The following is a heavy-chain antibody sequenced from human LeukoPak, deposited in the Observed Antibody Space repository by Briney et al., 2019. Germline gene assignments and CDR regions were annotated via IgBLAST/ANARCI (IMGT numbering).Heavy chain of an antibody. Sequence: GGSLRLSRAASGFTFSSYAMSWVRQAPGKGLEWVSAISGSGGSTYYADSVKGRFTISRDNSKNTLYLQMNSLRAEDTAVYYCAKRMRLGELSLYNYYYYGMDVWGKGTTVTVSS. J-gene: IGHJ6*04. D-gene: IGHD3-16*02. CDR2: ISGSGGST. CDR1: GFTFSSYA. CDR3: AKRMRLGELSLYNYYYYGMDV. V-gene: IGHV3-23*01.